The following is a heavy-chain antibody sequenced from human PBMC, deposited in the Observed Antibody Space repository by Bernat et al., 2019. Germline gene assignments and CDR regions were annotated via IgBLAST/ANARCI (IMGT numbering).Heavy chain of an antibody. Sequence: QEQLVESGGGVVQPGRSLRLSCEASRFTISSHAMHWVRQAPGKGLEWVAVILYDGSDESYADSVKGRFTVSRDNSRNTLYLQMNSLRAEDTAVYYCTRGLGFHYYYMDVWGKGTTVTVSS. CDR2: ILYDGSDE. CDR3: TRGLGFHYYYMDV. CDR1: RFTISSHA. V-gene: IGHV3-30*04. D-gene: IGHD3-16*01. J-gene: IGHJ6*03.